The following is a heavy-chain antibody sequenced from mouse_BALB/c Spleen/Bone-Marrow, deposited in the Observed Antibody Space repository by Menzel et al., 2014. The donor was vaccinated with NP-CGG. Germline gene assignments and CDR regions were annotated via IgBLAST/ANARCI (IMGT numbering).Heavy chain of an antibody. D-gene: IGHD2-2*01. J-gene: IGHJ1*01. V-gene: IGHV1-14*01. CDR3: ARSLYGYDWYFDV. Sequence: EVQRVESGPELVKPGASVKMSCKASGYTFTSYVMHWVKQKPGQGLVWIGNINPNNDGTKYNEKFKGKATLTSDKSSSTAYMELSSVTSEDSAVYYCARSLYGYDWYFDVWGAGTTVTVSS. CDR2: INPNNDGT. CDR1: GYTFTSYV.